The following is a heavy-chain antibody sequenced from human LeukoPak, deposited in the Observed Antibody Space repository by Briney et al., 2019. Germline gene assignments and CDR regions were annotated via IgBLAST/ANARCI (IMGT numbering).Heavy chain of an antibody. J-gene: IGHJ4*02. CDR1: GFTFSSYA. CDR3: ARGRRYCSSTSCSNFDY. V-gene: IGHV3-30-3*01. D-gene: IGHD2-2*01. CDR2: LSYDGSTK. Sequence: GGSLRLSCAASGFTFSSYAMYWVRQAPDKGLEWVAVLSYDGSTKSYADSVKGRFTISRDNSKSTMYLQMNSLRAEDMAAYYCARGRRYCSSTSCSNFDYWGQGTLVTVSS.